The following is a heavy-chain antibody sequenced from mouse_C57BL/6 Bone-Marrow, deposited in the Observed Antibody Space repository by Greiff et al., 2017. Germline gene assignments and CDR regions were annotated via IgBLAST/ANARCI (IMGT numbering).Heavy chain of an antibody. CDR3: ARRDRCAY. J-gene: IGHJ3*01. V-gene: IGHV1-19*01. CDR1: GYTFTDYY. Sequence: VQLKESGPVLVKPGASVKMSCTASGYTFTDYYMNWVKQSHGKSLEWIGVINPYNGGTSYNQKFKGKATLTVDKSSSTAYMELNSLTSEDSAVYYCARRDRCAYWGQGTLGTVTA. CDR2: INPYNGGT.